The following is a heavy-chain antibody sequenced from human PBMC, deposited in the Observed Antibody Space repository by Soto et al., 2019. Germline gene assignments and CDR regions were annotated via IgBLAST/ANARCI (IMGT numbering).Heavy chain of an antibody. J-gene: IGHJ4*02. CDR1: GFTFSGAW. Sequence: EVQLVESGGGLVRPGESLRLSCAASGFTFSGAWMNWVRQPPGQGLEWVGLIRSKTSGGTADYAAPVKGRFTVSRDDSKNTLYLQMNSLKTEDTAMYYCTWKGATFDYWGQGTLVTVSS. D-gene: IGHD1-26*01. V-gene: IGHV3-15*01. CDR3: TWKGATFDY. CDR2: IRSKTSGGTA.